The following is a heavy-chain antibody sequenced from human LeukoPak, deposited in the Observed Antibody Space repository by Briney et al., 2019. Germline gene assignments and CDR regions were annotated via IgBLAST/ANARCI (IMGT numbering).Heavy chain of an antibody. CDR3: TKDLYRAAMVPLDWFDP. CDR1: GFTFSSYG. V-gene: IGHV3-23*01. D-gene: IGHD5-18*01. CDR2: ISGSGGST. Sequence: GGSLRLSCAASGFTFSSYGMSWVRQAPGKGLEWVSAISGSGGSTYYADTVKGRFTISRDNSKNTLYLQMNSLRAEDTAVYYCTKDLYRAAMVPLDWFDPWGQGTLVTVSS. J-gene: IGHJ5*02.